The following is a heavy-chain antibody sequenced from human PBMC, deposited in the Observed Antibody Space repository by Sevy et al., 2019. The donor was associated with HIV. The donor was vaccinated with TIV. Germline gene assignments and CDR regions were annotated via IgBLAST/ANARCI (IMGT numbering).Heavy chain of an antibody. CDR3: ATHAGIAAAGRVFDY. J-gene: IGHJ4*02. V-gene: IGHV3-72*01. D-gene: IGHD6-13*01. Sequence: GGSLRLSCAASGFTFSDHYMEWVRQAPGKGLEWVGRTRNKADSYTTEYAASVKGRFTISRDDSKNSLYLQMNSLKTEDTAVYDGATHAGIAAAGRVFDYWGQGSLVTVSS. CDR1: GFTFSDHY. CDR2: TRNKADSYTT.